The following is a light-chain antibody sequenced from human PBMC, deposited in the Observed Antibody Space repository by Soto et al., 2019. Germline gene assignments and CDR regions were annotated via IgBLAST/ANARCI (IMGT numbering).Light chain of an antibody. CDR1: SGHSSYA. V-gene: IGLV4-69*01. J-gene: IGLJ2*01. Sequence: QSVLTQSPSASASLGASVKLTCTLSSGHSSYAIAWHQQQPEKGPRYLMKLNSDGSHSKGDGIPDRFSGSYSGAERYLTISSLQSEDEADYYCQTWGTGIPIFGGGTQLTVL. CDR3: QTWGTGIPI. CDR2: LNSDGSH.